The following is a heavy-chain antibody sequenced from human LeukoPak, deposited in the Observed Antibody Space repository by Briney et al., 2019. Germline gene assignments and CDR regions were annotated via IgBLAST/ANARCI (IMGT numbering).Heavy chain of an antibody. J-gene: IGHJ4*02. CDR2: IYYSGST. CDR1: GGSIRSYY. Sequence: SETLSLTCTVSGGSIRSYYWSWLRQPPGKGLEWIGYIYYSGSTNYNPSLKSRVTISLYTSKNQFSLKLCSVTAADTAVYYCARGIGDFDYWGQGTLVTVSS. CDR3: ARGIGDFDY. V-gene: IGHV4-59*12. D-gene: IGHD2-21*01.